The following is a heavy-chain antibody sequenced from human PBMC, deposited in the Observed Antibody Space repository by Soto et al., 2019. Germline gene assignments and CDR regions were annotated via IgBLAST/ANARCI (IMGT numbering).Heavy chain of an antibody. J-gene: IGHJ4*02. CDR1: GFTFSSYG. V-gene: IGHV3-33*01. CDR3: ARDGRYCSGGSCYPIYFDY. CDR2: IWYDGSNK. Sequence: PGGSLRLSCAASGFTFSSYGMHWVRQAPGKGLEWVAVIWYDGSNKYYADSVKGRFTISRDNSKNTLYLQMNSLRAEDTAVYYCARDGRYCSGGSCYPIYFDYWGQGTLVTVSS. D-gene: IGHD2-15*01.